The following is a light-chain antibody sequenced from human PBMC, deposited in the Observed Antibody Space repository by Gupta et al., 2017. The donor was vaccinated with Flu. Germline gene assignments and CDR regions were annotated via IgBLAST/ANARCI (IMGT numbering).Light chain of an antibody. J-gene: IGKJ3*01. Sequence: ERATLSCMASQSISRSYLTWYQQKPGQAPRLLIYGASSRATGIPDRFSGSGSGTDFTLTISRLEPEDFAVYYCQQYGNSAFTFGPGTKVDIK. CDR1: QSISRSY. CDR2: GAS. CDR3: QQYGNSAFT. V-gene: IGKV3-20*01.